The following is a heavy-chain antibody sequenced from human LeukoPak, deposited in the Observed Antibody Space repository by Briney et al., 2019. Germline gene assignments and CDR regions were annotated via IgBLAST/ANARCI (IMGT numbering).Heavy chain of an antibody. D-gene: IGHD6-13*01. CDR2: INHSGST. Sequence: PSETLSLTCAVYGGSFSGYYWSWIRQPPGKGLEWIGEINHSGSTNYNPSLKSRVTISVDTSKNQFSLKLSSVTAADTAVYYCARGKIAAASNWGQGTLVTVSS. CDR1: GGSFSGYY. V-gene: IGHV4-34*01. J-gene: IGHJ4*02. CDR3: ARGKIAAASN.